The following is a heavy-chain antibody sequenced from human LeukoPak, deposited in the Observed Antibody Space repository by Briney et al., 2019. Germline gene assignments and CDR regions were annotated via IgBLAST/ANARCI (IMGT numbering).Heavy chain of an antibody. CDR1: GGSFSGYY. J-gene: IGHJ4*02. Sequence: SETLSFTCAVYGGSFSGYYWSWIRQPPGKGLEWIGEINHSGSTNYNPSLKSRVTISVDTSKNQFSLKLSSVTAADTAVYYCARLDTAQYIDYWGQGTLVTVSS. D-gene: IGHD5-18*01. CDR2: INHSGST. CDR3: ARLDTAQYIDY. V-gene: IGHV4-34*01.